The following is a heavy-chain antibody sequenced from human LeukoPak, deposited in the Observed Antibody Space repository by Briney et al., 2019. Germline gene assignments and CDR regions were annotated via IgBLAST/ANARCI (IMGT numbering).Heavy chain of an antibody. V-gene: IGHV7-4-1*02. CDR1: GYTFTSYA. J-gene: IGHJ4*02. Sequence: ASVKVSFKASGYTFTSYAMNWVRQAPGQGLEWMGWINTNTGNPTYAQGFTGRFVFSLDTSVSTAYLQISSLKAEDTAVYYCARDPPWSYRGSFDYWGQGTLVTVSS. CDR2: INTNTGNP. D-gene: IGHD1-26*01. CDR3: ARDPPWSYRGSFDY.